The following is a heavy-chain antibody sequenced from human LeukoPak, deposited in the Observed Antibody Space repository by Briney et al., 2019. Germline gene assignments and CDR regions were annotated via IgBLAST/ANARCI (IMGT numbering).Heavy chain of an antibody. J-gene: IGHJ4*02. Sequence: GRSLRLSCAASGFTFSSYGMHWVRQAPGKGLEWVAVIWYDGSNKYYADSVKGRFTISRDNSKNTLYLQMNSLRAEDTAVYYCAKRGVRELDFDYWGQGTLVTVSS. CDR2: IWYDGSNK. CDR1: GFTFSSYG. CDR3: AKRGVRELDFDY. D-gene: IGHD3-10*01. V-gene: IGHV3-33*06.